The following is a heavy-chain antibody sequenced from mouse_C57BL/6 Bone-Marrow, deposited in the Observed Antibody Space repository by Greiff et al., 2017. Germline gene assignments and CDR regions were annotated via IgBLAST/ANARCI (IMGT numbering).Heavy chain of an antibody. CDR1: GFSFNTYA. J-gene: IGHJ4*01. V-gene: IGHV10-1*01. CDR2: LRSISNYYAT. Sequence: EVQLVESGGGLVPPKGSLTLSCAASGFSFNTYAMNWVRQAPGKGLEWVARLRSISNYYATSYAASVKDRFTISRDVSVSMLKLQMNNLKNGDTAMYYSVSQRYMDHWGAGTSVTVSS. CDR3: VSQRYMDH.